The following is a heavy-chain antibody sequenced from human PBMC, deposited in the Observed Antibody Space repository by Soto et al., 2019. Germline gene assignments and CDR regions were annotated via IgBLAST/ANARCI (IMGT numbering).Heavy chain of an antibody. J-gene: IGHJ6*02. CDR1: GFTFSSYA. Sequence: PGGSLRLSCAASGFTFSSYAMSWVRQAPGKGLEWVSAISGSGGSTYYADSVKGRFTISRDNSKNTLYLQMNSLRAEDTAVYYCAKRGIVGATAHYYYYGMDVWGQGTTVTVSS. CDR3: AKRGIVGATAHYYYYGMDV. V-gene: IGHV3-23*01. CDR2: ISGSGGST. D-gene: IGHD1-26*01.